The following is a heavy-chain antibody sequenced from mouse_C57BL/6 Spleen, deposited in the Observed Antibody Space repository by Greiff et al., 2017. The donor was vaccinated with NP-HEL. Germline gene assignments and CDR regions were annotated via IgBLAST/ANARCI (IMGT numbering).Heavy chain of an antibody. CDR2: ISDGGSYT. J-gene: IGHJ2*01. CDR1: GFTFSSYA. CDR3: ARDLSLDY. Sequence: EVHLVESGGGLVKPGGSLKLSCAASGFTFSSYAMSWVRQTPEKRLEWVATISDGGSYTYYPDNVKGRFTISRDNAKNNLYLQMSHLKSEDTAMYYCARDLSLDYWGQGTTLTVSS. V-gene: IGHV5-4*01.